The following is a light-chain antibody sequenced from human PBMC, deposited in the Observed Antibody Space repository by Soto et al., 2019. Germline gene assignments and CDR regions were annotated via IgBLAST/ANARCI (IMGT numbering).Light chain of an antibody. V-gene: IGKV3-20*01. J-gene: IGKJ1*01. Sequence: EIVFVPFSGTPSLSPGERDTLSFGASQSVSNNYLAWYQQKPGQAPRLLIYGASNRATGIPDRFSGSGSGTDFTLTISRLEPEDFAVYYCQQYGSSGTFGQGTKVDIK. CDR2: GAS. CDR3: QQYGSSGT. CDR1: QSVSNNY.